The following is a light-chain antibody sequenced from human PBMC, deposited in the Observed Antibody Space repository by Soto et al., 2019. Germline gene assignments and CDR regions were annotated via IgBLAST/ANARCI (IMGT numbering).Light chain of an antibody. J-gene: IGKJ2*01. CDR3: QQYGSSPPYT. CDR1: QTVSSSY. V-gene: IGKV3-20*01. CDR2: GAS. Sequence: EIVLTQSPGILSLSPGETATLSCRASQTVSSSYLAWYQQKPGQATRLLIYGASNRATGIPDRFSASGSKTDFTLTISRLEAEDFAVYYCQQYGSSPPYTFGQGTKLEIK.